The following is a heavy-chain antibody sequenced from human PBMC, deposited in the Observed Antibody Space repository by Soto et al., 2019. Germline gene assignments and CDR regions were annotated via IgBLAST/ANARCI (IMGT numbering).Heavy chain of an antibody. J-gene: IGHJ6*03. CDR3: ARGPLKTRGYSGYDFAYYYYYMDV. D-gene: IGHD5-12*01. Sequence: ASVKVSCKASGYTFTSYDINWVRQATGQGLEWMGWMNPNSGNTGYAQKFQGRVTMTRNTSISTAYMELSSLRSEDTAVYYCARGPLKTRGYSGYDFAYYYYYMDVWGKGTTVTVSS. CDR2: MNPNSGNT. V-gene: IGHV1-8*01. CDR1: GYTFTSYD.